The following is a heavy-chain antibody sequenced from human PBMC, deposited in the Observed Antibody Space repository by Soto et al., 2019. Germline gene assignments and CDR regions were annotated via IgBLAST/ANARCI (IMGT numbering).Heavy chain of an antibody. Sequence: EVQLVESGGGLVQPGGSLRLSCAASGFTFSSYWMSWVRQAPGKGLEWVANIKQDGSEKDYVDSVKGRFTNSRDNAKNSLYLQMNSLRAEDTAVYYCARGLGWLRSYYYYYGMDVWGQGTTVTVPS. J-gene: IGHJ6*02. V-gene: IGHV3-7*04. CDR1: GFTFSSYW. D-gene: IGHD6-19*01. CDR3: ARGLGWLRSYYYYYGMDV. CDR2: IKQDGSEK.